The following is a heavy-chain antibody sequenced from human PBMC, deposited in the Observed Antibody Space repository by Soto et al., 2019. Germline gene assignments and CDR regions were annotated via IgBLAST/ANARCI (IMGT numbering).Heavy chain of an antibody. CDR1: GFTFSSYG. V-gene: IGHV3-30*03. CDR2: ISYDGSNK. Sequence: HPGGSLRLSCAASGFTFSSYGMRWVRQAPGKGLEWVAVISYDGSNKYYADSVKGRFTISRDNSKNTLYLQMNSLRAEDTAVYYCASLVGYSSGWYDYWGQGTLVTVSS. J-gene: IGHJ4*02. D-gene: IGHD6-19*01. CDR3: ASLVGYSSGWYDY.